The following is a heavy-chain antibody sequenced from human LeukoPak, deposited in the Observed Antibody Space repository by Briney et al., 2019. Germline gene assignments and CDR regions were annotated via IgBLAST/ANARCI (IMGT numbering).Heavy chain of an antibody. D-gene: IGHD6-13*01. J-gene: IGHJ4*02. V-gene: IGHV3-64D*09. CDR3: VTLAAAGY. Sequence: GGSLRLSCSASGFTFSSYAMHWVRQAPGKGLEYVSAISHDGVTTYYADSVKGRFTIFRDNSKNTLYLQMSSLRAEDTAVYYCVTLAAAGYWGQGTVVTVSS. CDR2: ISHDGVTT. CDR1: GFTFSSYA.